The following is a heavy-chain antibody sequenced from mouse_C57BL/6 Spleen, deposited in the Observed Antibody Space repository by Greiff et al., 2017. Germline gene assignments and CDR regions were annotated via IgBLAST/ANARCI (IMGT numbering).Heavy chain of an antibody. V-gene: IGHV1-63*01. D-gene: IGHD2-10*02. CDR3: ARRPRGDYAMDY. CDR2: IYPGAGYT. Sequence: QVQLQQSGAELVRPGTSVKMSCKASGYSFTNYWIGWAKQRPGHGLEWIGDIYPGAGYTNYNEKFKGKAPLTADKSSSTAYMQFSSLTSEDSAIYYCARRPRGDYAMDYWGQGTSVTVSS. J-gene: IGHJ4*01. CDR1: GYSFTNYW.